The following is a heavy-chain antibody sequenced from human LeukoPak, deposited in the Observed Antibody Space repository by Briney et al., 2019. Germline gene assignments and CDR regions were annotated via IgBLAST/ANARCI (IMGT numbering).Heavy chain of an antibody. Sequence: PGGSLRLSCAASGFTFSDYAMSWVRQAPGTGLEWVSAICGSGGCTYYADSVKGRFTISRDNSKNTLYLQMNSLRAEDTAVFYCAKDRNNYYDGSGSFDYWGQGTLVAVSS. CDR1: GFTFSDYA. D-gene: IGHD3-22*01. CDR3: AKDRNNYYDGSGSFDY. CDR2: ICGSGGCT. J-gene: IGHJ4*02. V-gene: IGHV3-23*01.